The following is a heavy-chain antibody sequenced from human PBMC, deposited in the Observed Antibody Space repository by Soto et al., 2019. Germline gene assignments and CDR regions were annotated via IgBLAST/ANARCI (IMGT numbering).Heavy chain of an antibody. D-gene: IGHD3-22*01. CDR3: ARCPNYYDSSGYYSYFDY. Sequence: QVQLVQSGVEVKRPGASVKVSCKASGYTFTANYMHWVRQAPGQGLEWMGWINPNSGVTYYAPKFQGRVTITADESTSTAYMELSSLRSEDTAVYYCARCPNYYDSSGYYSYFDYWGQGTLVTVSS. CDR1: GYTFTANY. CDR2: INPNSGVT. J-gene: IGHJ4*02. V-gene: IGHV1-2*02.